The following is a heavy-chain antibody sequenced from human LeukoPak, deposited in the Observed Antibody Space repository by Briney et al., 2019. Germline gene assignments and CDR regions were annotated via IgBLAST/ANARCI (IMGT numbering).Heavy chain of an antibody. CDR1: GGSISSYY. D-gene: IGHD3-22*01. J-gene: IGHJ6*03. V-gene: IGHV4-59*01. CDR3: ARGGGAYYYDSSGYYYVPYYYYYMDV. Sequence: SETLSLTCTVSGGSISSYYWSWIRQPPGKGLEWIGYIYYSGSTNYNPSLKSRVTISVDTSKNQFSLKLSSVTAADTAVYYCARGGGAYYYDSSGYYYVPYYYYYMDVWGKGTTVTVSS. CDR2: IYYSGST.